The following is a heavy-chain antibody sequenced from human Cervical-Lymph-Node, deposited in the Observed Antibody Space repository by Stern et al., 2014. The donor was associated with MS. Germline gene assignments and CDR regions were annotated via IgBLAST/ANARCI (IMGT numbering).Heavy chain of an antibody. D-gene: IGHD3-3*01. Sequence: EVQLVQSGGGLVKPGRSLRLSCEDSGSTFEDSAMHWVRQAPGKGLEWVSGISWNSGTIGYADSVKGRFTISRDNAKNSLYLQMNSLRAEDTALYYCAKPIRIFGEVTFDAFHMWGQGTMVTVSS. V-gene: IGHV3-9*01. CDR3: AKPIRIFGEVTFDAFHM. CDR2: ISWNSGTI. J-gene: IGHJ3*02. CDR1: GSTFEDSA.